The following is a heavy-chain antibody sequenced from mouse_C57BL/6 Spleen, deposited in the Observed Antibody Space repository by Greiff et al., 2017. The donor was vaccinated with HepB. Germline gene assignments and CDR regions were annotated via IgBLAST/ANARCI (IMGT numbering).Heavy chain of an antibody. V-gene: IGHV3-6*01. CDR3: ARDRAVFDY. Sequence: DVKLVESGPGLVKPSQSLSLTCSVTGYSITSGYYWNWIRQFPGNKLEWMGYISYDGSNNYNPSLKNRISITRDTSKNQFFLKLNSVTTEDTATYYCARDRAVFDYWGQGTTLTVSS. CDR1: GYSITSGYY. D-gene: IGHD3-3*01. J-gene: IGHJ2*01. CDR2: ISYDGSN.